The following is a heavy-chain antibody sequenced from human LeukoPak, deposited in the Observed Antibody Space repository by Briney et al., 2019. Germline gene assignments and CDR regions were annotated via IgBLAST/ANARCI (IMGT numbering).Heavy chain of an antibody. CDR3: ARQFYYDSGGSHY. V-gene: IGHV4-39*01. Sequence: PSETLSLTCTVSVGSINSSSYRGGWIRQPPGKGLERNGSIFYSGSTYYNPSLESRVTIAVDTSKNQFSLKLSSVTAADTAVYYCARQFYYDSGGSHYWGQGTLVTVSS. CDR1: VGSINSSSYR. CDR2: IFYSGST. J-gene: IGHJ4*02. D-gene: IGHD3-22*01.